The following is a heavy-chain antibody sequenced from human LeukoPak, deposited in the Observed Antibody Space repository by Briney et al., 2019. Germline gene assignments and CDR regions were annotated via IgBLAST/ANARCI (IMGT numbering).Heavy chain of an antibody. Sequence: PSETLSLTCTVSGGSISSYYWSWIGQPPGKGLEWIGYIYYSGSTYYNPFLKSRVTISVDTSKNHFSLRLSSVTAADTAVYYCAREISYSGAFDYWGQGTLVTVSS. D-gene: IGHD3-10*01. CDR1: GGSISSYY. V-gene: IGHV4-59*01. J-gene: IGHJ4*02. CDR2: IYYSGST. CDR3: AREISYSGAFDY.